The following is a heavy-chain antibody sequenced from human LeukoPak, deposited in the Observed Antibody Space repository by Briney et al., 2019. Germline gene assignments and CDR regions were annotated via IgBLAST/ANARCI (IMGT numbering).Heavy chain of an antibody. CDR1: GYTFTSYD. J-gene: IGHJ6*02. D-gene: IGHD2/OR15-2a*01. Sequence: ASVKVSCKASGYTFTSYDINWVRQATGQGLEWMGWMNPNSGNTGYAQKFQGRVTMTRNTSISTAYMELSSLRSEDTAVYYCARGADPSTTFGMDVWGQGTTVTVSS. CDR2: MNPNSGNT. V-gene: IGHV1-8*01. CDR3: ARGADPSTTFGMDV.